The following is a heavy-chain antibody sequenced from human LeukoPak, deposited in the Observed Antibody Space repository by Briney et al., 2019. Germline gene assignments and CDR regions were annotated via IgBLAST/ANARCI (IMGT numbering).Heavy chain of an antibody. CDR1: GGSINTRDYY. CDR2: IYYTDNS. CDR3: AKADRGFDS. Sequence: SETLSLTCTVSGGSINTRDYYWSWIRQRPGKGLEWIGYIYYTDNSYYNPSLESRSTISVDTSKNQFSLKLNSVTAADTAVYYCAKADRGFDSWGQGTLVIVSS. J-gene: IGHJ5*01. V-gene: IGHV4-31*03.